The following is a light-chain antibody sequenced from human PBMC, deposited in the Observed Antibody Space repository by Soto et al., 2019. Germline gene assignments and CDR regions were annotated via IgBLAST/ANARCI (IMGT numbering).Light chain of an antibody. CDR2: DAA. Sequence: AIQLTQSPSSLSASVGDRVTITCRASQDISSALAWYQHKPGEAPKVLLFDAASLESGVPSRFSVSGSGTDFTLTISSLQPEDFATYYCSQYSSYPLTFGGGTKGEIK. CDR3: SQYSSYPLT. CDR1: QDISSA. V-gene: IGKV1-13*02. J-gene: IGKJ4*01.